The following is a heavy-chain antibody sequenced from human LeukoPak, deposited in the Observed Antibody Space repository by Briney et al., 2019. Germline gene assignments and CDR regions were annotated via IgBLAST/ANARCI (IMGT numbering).Heavy chain of an antibody. Sequence: SVKVSCKASGYTFTGYYMHWVRQAPGQGPEWMGGIIPIFGTANYAQKFQGRVTITADKSTSTAYMELSSLRSEDTAVYYCARGEYYYDSSGYIPPDYWGQGTLVTVSS. V-gene: IGHV1-69*06. CDR2: IIPIFGTA. D-gene: IGHD3-22*01. CDR1: GYTFTGYY. CDR3: ARGEYYYDSSGYIPPDY. J-gene: IGHJ4*02.